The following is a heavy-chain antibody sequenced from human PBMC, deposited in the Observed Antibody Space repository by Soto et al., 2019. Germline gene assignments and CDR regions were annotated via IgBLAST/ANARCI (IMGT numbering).Heavy chain of an antibody. V-gene: IGHV3-66*01. CDR3: ARTPDFWDPFRMDV. J-gene: IGHJ6*04. Sequence: GGSLRLSCAASGFTVSSNYMSWVRQAPGKGLEWVSVIYSGGSTYYADSVKGRFTISRDNSKNTLYLQMNSLRAEDTAVYYCARTPDFWDPFRMDVRGKGTTVTVSS. CDR2: IYSGGST. D-gene: IGHD3-3*01. CDR1: GFTVSSNY.